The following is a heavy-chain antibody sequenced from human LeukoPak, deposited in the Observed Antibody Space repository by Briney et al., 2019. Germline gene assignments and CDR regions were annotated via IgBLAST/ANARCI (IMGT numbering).Heavy chain of an antibody. CDR2: IYTGDVT. Sequence: GGSLRLSCAVSGFRVSSNHMTWVRQAPGKGLEWVSLIYTGDVTYYADSVKGRFTISKDNAKNSVYLQMNSLRAEDTAVYYCARHRYFYFDLWGQGTLVTVSS. CDR1: GFRVSSNH. V-gene: IGHV3-66*04. J-gene: IGHJ4*02. D-gene: IGHD1-1*01. CDR3: ARHRYFYFDL.